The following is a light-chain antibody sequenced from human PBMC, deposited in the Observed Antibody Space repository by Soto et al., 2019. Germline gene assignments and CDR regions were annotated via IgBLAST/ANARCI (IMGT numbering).Light chain of an antibody. CDR1: QDIITW. J-gene: IGKJ5*01. Sequence: DIQITQSASSLTASVGDRVTITCRASQDIITWLAWYQQKPGKAPNLLMYGASYLKSGVPTRFSGSGSGTDFTLTISSLQPEDFAIYYCQQTYTTPEITFGQGTRLEIK. V-gene: IGKV1-12*01. CDR2: GAS. CDR3: QQTYTTPEIT.